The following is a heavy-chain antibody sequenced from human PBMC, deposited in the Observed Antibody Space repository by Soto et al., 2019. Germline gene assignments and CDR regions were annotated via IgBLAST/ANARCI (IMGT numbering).Heavy chain of an antibody. Sequence: PSETLSLTCTVSGGSISSSSSYWVWIRQPPGKGLEWIGTIYSGSTYYNPSLKSRVTISVDTSKNQFSLKLSSVAAADTAIYFCATTRGIAVGGSFDYWGQGTLVTVYS. CDR3: ATTRGIAVGGSFDY. J-gene: IGHJ4*02. V-gene: IGHV4-39*01. D-gene: IGHD6-13*01. CDR1: GGSISSSSSY. CDR2: IYSGST.